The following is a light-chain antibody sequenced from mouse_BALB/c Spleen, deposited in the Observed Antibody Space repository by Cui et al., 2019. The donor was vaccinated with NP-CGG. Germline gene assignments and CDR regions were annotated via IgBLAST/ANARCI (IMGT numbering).Light chain of an antibody. CDR2: GTN. V-gene: IGLV1*01. CDR1: TGAVTTSNY. CDR3: ALWYSNHWV. Sequence: QTVVTQESALTTSPGEPFTLTCRSNTGAVTTSNYANWVQEKPDHLFTGLIGGTNNRAPGVPARFSGSLIGDKAALTITGAQTEDEAIYFCALWYSNHWVFGGGTKLTVL. J-gene: IGLJ1*01.